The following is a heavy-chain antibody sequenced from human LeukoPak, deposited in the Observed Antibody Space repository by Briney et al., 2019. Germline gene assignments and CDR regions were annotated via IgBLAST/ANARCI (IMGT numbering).Heavy chain of an antibody. CDR3: ARDRFPDSSSSPGPTDY. Sequence: GGSLRLSCAASGFTFSSYSMNWVRQAPGKGLEWVSSISSSSSYIYYADSVKGRFTISRDNAKNSLYLQMNSLRAEDTAVYYCARDRFPDSSSSPGPTDYWGQGTLVTVSS. V-gene: IGHV3-21*01. J-gene: IGHJ4*02. CDR2: ISSSSSYI. CDR1: GFTFSSYS. D-gene: IGHD6-6*01.